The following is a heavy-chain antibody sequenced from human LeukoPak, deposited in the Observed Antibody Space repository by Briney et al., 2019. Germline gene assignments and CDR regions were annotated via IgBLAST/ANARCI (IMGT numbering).Heavy chain of an antibody. CDR1: GGTFSSYA. Sequence: ASVKVSCKASGGTFSSYAISWVRQAPGQGPEWMGGIIPIFGTANYAQKFQGRVTITTDESTSTAYMELSSLRSEDTAVYYCAALYCYDSSGYKLDYWGQGTLVTVSS. J-gene: IGHJ4*02. V-gene: IGHV1-69*05. D-gene: IGHD3-22*01. CDR3: AALYCYDSSGYKLDY. CDR2: IIPIFGTA.